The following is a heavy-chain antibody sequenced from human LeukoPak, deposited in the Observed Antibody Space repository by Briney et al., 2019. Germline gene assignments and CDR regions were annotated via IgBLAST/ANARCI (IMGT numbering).Heavy chain of an antibody. J-gene: IGHJ4*02. V-gene: IGHV3-15*01. CDR2: IKNKTNGETT. CDR1: GFTFSSAW. D-gene: IGHD2-2*01. Sequence: GGSLRLSCAASGFTFSSAWMTWVRQAPGKGLEWVGHIKNKTNGETTDYAAPVKGRFIISRDDSKNTLYLQMNSLRTEDTAVYYCARGFCSSTNCYQGPFDFWGQGTLVTISS. CDR3: ARGFCSSTNCYQGPFDF.